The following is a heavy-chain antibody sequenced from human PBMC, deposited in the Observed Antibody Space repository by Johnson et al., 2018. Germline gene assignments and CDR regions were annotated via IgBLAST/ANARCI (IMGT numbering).Heavy chain of an antibody. V-gene: IGHV1-58*01. J-gene: IGHJ6*02. D-gene: IGHD3-16*01. CDR2: IVVGSGNT. Sequence: QLVQSGPEAKKPGTSVKVSCKASGFTFTRAAVQWVRQARGQRLEWIGWIVVGSGNTNYAQKFQERVTITRDMSTSTAYMELSSLRSEDTAVYYSAAGWGLNYFYYGMDVWGQGTTVTVSS. CDR3: AAGWGLNYFYYGMDV. CDR1: GFTFTRAA.